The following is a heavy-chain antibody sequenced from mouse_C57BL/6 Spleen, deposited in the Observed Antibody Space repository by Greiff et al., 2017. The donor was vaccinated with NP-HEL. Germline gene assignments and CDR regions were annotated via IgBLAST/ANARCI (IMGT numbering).Heavy chain of an antibody. Sequence: QVQLKQPGAELVMPGASVKLSCKASGYTFTSYWMHWVKQRPGQGLEWIGEIDPSDSYTNYNQKFKGKSTLTVDKSSSTAYMQLSSLTSEDSAVYYCARFQLRGFAYWGKGTLVTVSA. J-gene: IGHJ3*01. CDR3: ARFQLRGFAY. CDR1: GYTFTSYW. V-gene: IGHV1-69*01. CDR2: IDPSDSYT. D-gene: IGHD3-3*01.